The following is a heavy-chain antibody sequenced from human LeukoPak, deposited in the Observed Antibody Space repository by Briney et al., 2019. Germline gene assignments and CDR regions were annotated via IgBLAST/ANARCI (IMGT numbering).Heavy chain of an antibody. D-gene: IGHD6-19*01. V-gene: IGHV4-34*01. Sequence: SETLSVTCAVYGGSFSGYYWSWIRQPPGKGLEWIGEINHSGSANYNSSLKSRVTLSIDTSKNQFSLILSSVTAADTAVYYCARSAGYSSAWGQGTRVTVSS. CDR3: ARSAGYSSA. J-gene: IGHJ5*02. CDR1: GGSFSGYY. CDR2: INHSGSA.